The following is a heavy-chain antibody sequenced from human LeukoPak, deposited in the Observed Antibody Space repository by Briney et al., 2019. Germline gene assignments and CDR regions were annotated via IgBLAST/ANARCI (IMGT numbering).Heavy chain of an antibody. V-gene: IGHV3-7*05. Sequence: PGGSLRLSCVASEFTHKYMSWVRQAPGKGLEWVANIKQDGSDKNYVDSVKGRFTISRDNTKNSVYLEMNSLKVEATAVYYCAREFSWSGRDIWGQGTLVTVSS. CDR3: AREFSWSGRDI. J-gene: IGHJ1*01. D-gene: IGHD1-14*01. CDR2: IKQDGSDK. CDR1: EFTHKY.